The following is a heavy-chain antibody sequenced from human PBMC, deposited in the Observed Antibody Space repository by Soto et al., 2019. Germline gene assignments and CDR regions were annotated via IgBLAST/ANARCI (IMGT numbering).Heavy chain of an antibody. J-gene: IGHJ3*02. CDR2: IIPIFGTA. Sequence: QVQLVQSGAEVKKPGSSVKVSCKASGGTFSSYAISWVRQAPGQGLEWMGGIIPIFGTANYAQKFQGRVTITADESTSTAYMELSSLRSEDTAVYYCAREHTYYYDSSRYSPDAFDIWGQGTMVTVSS. V-gene: IGHV1-69*01. D-gene: IGHD3-22*01. CDR1: GGTFSSYA. CDR3: AREHTYYYDSSRYSPDAFDI.